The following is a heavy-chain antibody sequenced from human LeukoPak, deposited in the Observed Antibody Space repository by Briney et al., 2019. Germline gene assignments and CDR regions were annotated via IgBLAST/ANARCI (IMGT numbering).Heavy chain of an antibody. CDR3: ARAPPYYGSGSYPDY. D-gene: IGHD3-10*01. CDR1: GFTFSSCD. CDR2: IGTAGDT. J-gene: IGHJ4*02. Sequence: GGSLRLSCAASGFTFSSCDMHWVRQATGKGLEWVSAIGTAGDTYYPGSVKGRFTISRENAKNSLYLQMNGLRAGDTAVYYCARAPPYYGSGSYPDYWGQGTLVTVSS. V-gene: IGHV3-13*01.